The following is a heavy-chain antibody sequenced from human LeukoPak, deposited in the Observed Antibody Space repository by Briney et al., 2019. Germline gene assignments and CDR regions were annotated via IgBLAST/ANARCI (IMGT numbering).Heavy chain of an antibody. CDR2: ISGSGGST. V-gene: IGHV3-23*01. CDR3: ARDGYSSSWFPPYYYYMDV. CDR1: GFTFSSYA. D-gene: IGHD6-13*01. Sequence: GGSLRLSCAASGFTFSSYAMSWVRQAPGKGLEWVSAISGSGGSTYYADSVKGRFTISRDNSKNTLYLQMNSLRAEDTAVYYCARDGYSSSWFPPYYYYMDVWGKGTTVTVSS. J-gene: IGHJ6*03.